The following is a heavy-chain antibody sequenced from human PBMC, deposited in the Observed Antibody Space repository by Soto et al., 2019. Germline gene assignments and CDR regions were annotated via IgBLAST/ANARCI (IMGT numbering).Heavy chain of an antibody. CDR1: GGSFRGYY. CDR2: INHSGST. Sequence: SETLSLTCAVYGGSFRGYYWSWIRQPPGKGLEWIGEINHSGSTKYNPSLKSRVTISVDTSKNQFSLKLTSVTAADTAVFYCARGDILTGYSYWGQGTLVTVSS. D-gene: IGHD3-9*01. CDR3: ARGDILTGYSY. J-gene: IGHJ4*02. V-gene: IGHV4-34*01.